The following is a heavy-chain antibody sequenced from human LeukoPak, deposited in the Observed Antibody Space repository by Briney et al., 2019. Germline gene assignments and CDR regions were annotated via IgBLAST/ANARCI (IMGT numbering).Heavy chain of an antibody. D-gene: IGHD5-24*01. J-gene: IGHJ4*02. CDR2: INHSGST. CDR1: GFTFSSYE. CDR3: ARGGRWLQLGPLGY. Sequence: PGGSPRLSCAASGFTFSSYEMNWVRQAPGKGLEWIGEINHSGSTNYNPSLKSRVTISVDTSKNQFSLKLSSVTAADTAVYYCARGGRWLQLGPLGYWGQGTLVTVSS. V-gene: IGHV4-34*01.